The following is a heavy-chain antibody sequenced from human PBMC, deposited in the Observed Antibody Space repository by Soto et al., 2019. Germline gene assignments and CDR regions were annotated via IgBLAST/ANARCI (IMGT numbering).Heavy chain of an antibody. CDR3: ARVGGYSSSWYRFYYYYGMDV. Sequence: SVKVSCKASGGTFSSYAISWVRQAPGQGLEWMGGIIPIFGTANYAQKFQGRVTITADESTSTAYMELSSLRSEDTAVYYCARVGGYSSSWYRFYYYYGMDVWGQGTTVTVS. D-gene: IGHD6-13*01. CDR2: IIPIFGTA. J-gene: IGHJ6*02. V-gene: IGHV1-69*13. CDR1: GGTFSSYA.